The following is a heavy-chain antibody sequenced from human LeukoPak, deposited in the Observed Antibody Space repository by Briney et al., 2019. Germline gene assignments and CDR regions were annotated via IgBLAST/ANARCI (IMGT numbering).Heavy chain of an antibody. V-gene: IGHV4-59*01. D-gene: IGHD2-15*01. CDR1: GGSTSSYY. J-gene: IGHJ5*02. CDR2: IYYSGST. Sequence: SETLSLTCTVSGGSTSSYYWSWIRQPPGKGLEWIGYIYYSGSTNYNPSLKSRVTISVDTSKNQFSLKLSSVIAADTAVYYCARVGRSGYCSGGSCYSPYNWFDPWGQGTLVTVSS. CDR3: ARVGRSGYCSGGSCYSPYNWFDP.